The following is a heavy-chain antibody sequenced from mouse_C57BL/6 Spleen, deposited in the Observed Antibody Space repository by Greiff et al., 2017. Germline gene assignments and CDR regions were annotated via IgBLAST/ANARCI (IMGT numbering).Heavy chain of an antibody. J-gene: IGHJ2*01. CDR3: AREANWVFDY. CDR2: IYPGDGDT. D-gene: IGHD4-1*01. Sequence: QVQLQQSGPELVKPGASVKISCKASGYAFSSSWMNWVKQRPGKGLEWIGRIYPGDGDTNYNGKFKGKATLTADKSSSTAYMQLSSLTSEDSAVYFCAREANWVFDYWGQGTTLTVSS. CDR1: GYAFSSSW. V-gene: IGHV1-82*01.